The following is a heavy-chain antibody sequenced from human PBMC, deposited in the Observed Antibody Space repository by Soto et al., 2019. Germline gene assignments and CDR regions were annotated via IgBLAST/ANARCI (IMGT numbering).Heavy chain of an antibody. J-gene: IGHJ4*02. CDR3: AGELSNSHDYFDF. D-gene: IGHD6-6*01. CDR2: IYYSGRT. V-gene: IGHV4-30-4*01. CDR1: GGSISSDYYY. Sequence: SETLSLTCTVSGGSISSDYYYWSWIRQPPGKGLEWIGYIYYSGRTAYNPSLKSRIIISIDTSKNQFSLSLNSLNAADTAVYYCAGELSNSHDYFDFWGLRILVTVSS.